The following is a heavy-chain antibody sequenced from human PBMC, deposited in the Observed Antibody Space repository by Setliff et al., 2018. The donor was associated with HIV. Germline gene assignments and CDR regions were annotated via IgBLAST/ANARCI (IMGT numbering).Heavy chain of an antibody. CDR2: IHYNGRT. CDR1: GDSITNDDYY. Sequence: SETLSLTCTVSGDSITNDDYYWGWIRQPPGKGLEWIAIIHYNGRTYYDPSLKSRVTIFVDTSKTQFYLKLSSVTAADTAVYYCARGTGSYGSDYWGQGTLVTVSS. CDR3: ARGTGSYGSDY. V-gene: IGHV4-39*01. J-gene: IGHJ4*02. D-gene: IGHD5-18*01.